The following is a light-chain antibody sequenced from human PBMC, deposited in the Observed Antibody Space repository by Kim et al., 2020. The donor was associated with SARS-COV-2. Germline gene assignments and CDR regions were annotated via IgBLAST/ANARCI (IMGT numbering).Light chain of an antibody. CDR3: QQYKSYSPWA. CDR1: QSISTW. CDR2: DAS. J-gene: IGKJ1*01. Sequence: DIQMTQSPSTLSASVGDRVTITCRATQSISTWLAWYQQKPGKAPELLIYDASSLEAGVPSRFSGSGSGTDFTLTISSLQPDDFATYYCQQYKSYSPWAFGQGTKLEI. V-gene: IGKV1-5*01.